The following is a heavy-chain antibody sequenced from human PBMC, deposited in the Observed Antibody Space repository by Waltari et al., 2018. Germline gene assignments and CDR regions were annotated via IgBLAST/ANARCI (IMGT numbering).Heavy chain of an antibody. V-gene: IGHV4-34*01. J-gene: IGHJ5*02. D-gene: IGHD6-6*01. CDR1: GGSFSGYY. CDR3: ARVRLGRRIAARSWFDP. CDR2: INHSGST. Sequence: QVQLQQWGAGLLKPSETLSLTCAVYGGSFSGYYWSWIRPPPGKGLEWIGEINHSGSTNYNPSLKSRVTISVDTSKNQFSLKLSSVTAADTAVYYCARVRLGRRIAARSWFDPWGQGTLVTVSS.